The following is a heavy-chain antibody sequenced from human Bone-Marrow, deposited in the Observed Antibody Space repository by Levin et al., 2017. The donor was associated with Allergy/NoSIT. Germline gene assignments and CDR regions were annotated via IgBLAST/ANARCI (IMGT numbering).Heavy chain of an antibody. Sequence: AGGSLRLSCAASGFMFRNYGMHWVRQAPGKGLEWVAVIWYDGTNKYYADSVKGRFTISRDNSENTLYLQMNSLRAEETAVYHCSRDFFDRRITLRGVLSPSDDGLDVWGQGTTVTVSS. CDR1: GFMFRNYG. CDR2: IWYDGTNK. D-gene: IGHD3-10*01. V-gene: IGHV3-33*01. CDR3: SRDFFDRRITLRGVLSPSDDGLDV. J-gene: IGHJ6*02.